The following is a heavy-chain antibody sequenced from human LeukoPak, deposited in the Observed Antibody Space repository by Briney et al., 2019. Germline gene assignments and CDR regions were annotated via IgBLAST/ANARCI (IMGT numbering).Heavy chain of an antibody. V-gene: IGHV4-34*01. CDR2: INHSGST. D-gene: IGHD6-13*01. CDR3: ASWEPGIAAAVTGEYFQH. Sequence: SETLSLTCAVYGGSFSGYYWSWIRQPPGKGLEWIGEINHSGSTNYNPSLKSRVTMSVDTSKNQFSLKLSSVTAADTAVYYCASWEPGIAAAVTGEYFQHWGQGTLVTVSS. CDR1: GGSFSGYY. J-gene: IGHJ1*01.